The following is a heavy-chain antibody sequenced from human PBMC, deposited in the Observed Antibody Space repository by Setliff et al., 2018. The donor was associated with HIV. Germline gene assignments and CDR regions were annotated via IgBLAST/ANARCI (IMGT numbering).Heavy chain of an antibody. CDR2: ITPSGRT. D-gene: IGHD3-10*01. J-gene: IGHJ4*02. CDR3: ASSVGFRDF. Sequence: TLSLTCSVSGGPVSGHFWTWIRQAPGKGLEWIAEITPSGRTNYSPSLKSRLSLSIESSKNQLFLKVMSVTAADSAVYYCASSVGFRDFWGQGTPVTVSS. V-gene: IGHV4-34*01. CDR1: GGPVSGHF.